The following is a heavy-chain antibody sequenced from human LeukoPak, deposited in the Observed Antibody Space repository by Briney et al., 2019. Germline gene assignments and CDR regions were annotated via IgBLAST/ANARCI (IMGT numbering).Heavy chain of an antibody. CDR3: TRDRDSSSWYRGAKFGFDY. Sequence: GGSLRLSCTASGFTFGDYAMSWFRQAPGKGLEWVGFIRSKAYGGTTEYAASVKGRFTISRDDSKSIAYLQMNSLKTEDTAVYYYTRDRDSSSWYRGAKFGFDYWGQGTLVTVSS. D-gene: IGHD6-13*01. V-gene: IGHV3-49*03. CDR1: GFTFGDYA. CDR2: IRSKAYGGTT. J-gene: IGHJ4*02.